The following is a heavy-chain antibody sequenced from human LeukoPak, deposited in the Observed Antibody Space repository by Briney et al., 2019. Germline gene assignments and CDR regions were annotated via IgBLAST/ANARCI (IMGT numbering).Heavy chain of an antibody. CDR3: ARGGDRSVYTNFDY. V-gene: IGHV1-8*01. CDR2: MNPNSGNT. J-gene: IGHJ4*02. Sequence: GESLKISCKGSGYTFTSYDINWVRQATGQGLEWMGWMNPNSGNTGYAQKFQGRVTMTRNTSISTAYTELSSLRSEDTAVYYCARGGDRSVYTNFDYWGQGTLVTVSS. CDR1: GYTFTSYD.